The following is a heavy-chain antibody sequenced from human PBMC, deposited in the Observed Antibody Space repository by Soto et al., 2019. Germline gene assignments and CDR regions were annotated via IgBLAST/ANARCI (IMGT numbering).Heavy chain of an antibody. CDR3: ARGGSYDILTGYYSYGMDV. J-gene: IGHJ6*02. Sequence: PGGSLRLSCAASGFTVSSNYMSWVRQVPGKGLEWVSVIYSGGSTYYADSVKGRFTISRDNSKNTLYLQMNSLRAEDTAVYYCARGGSYDILTGYYSYGMDVWGQGTTVTVSS. D-gene: IGHD3-9*01. V-gene: IGHV3-53*01. CDR1: GFTVSSNY. CDR2: IYSGGST.